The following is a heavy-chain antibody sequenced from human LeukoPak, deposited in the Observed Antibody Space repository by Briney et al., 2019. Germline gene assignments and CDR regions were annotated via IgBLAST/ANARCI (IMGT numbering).Heavy chain of an antibody. CDR3: ARVSWFPGTSYYYMDV. V-gene: IGHV4-59*01. CDR1: GGSISSYF. CDR2: ISDSGST. D-gene: IGHD1-1*01. J-gene: IGHJ6*03. Sequence: SETLSLTCTVSGGSISSYFWTWIRQPPGKGLEWIGYISDSGSTDYYPSLKSRVTMSVDTSKNRFSLKLTSVTAADSAVYYCARVSWFPGTSYYYMDVWGKGTTVTVSS.